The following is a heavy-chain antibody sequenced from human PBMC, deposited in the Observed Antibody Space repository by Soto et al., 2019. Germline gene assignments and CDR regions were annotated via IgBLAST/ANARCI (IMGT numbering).Heavy chain of an antibody. CDR1: GYSFTSHW. Sequence: PGESLKISCKGSGYSFTSHWIGWVRQMPGKGLEWMGTIYPDDSDTRYSPSFQGQVTISADKSISTAYLQWSSLKASDTAMYYCARHMEAAAGQFYYYYGMDVWGQGTTVTVSS. CDR3: ARHMEAAAGQFYYYYGMDV. V-gene: IGHV5-51*01. J-gene: IGHJ6*02. CDR2: IYPDDSDT. D-gene: IGHD6-13*01.